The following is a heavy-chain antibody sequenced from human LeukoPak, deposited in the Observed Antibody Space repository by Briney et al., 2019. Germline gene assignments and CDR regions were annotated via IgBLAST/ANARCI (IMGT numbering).Heavy chain of an antibody. V-gene: IGHV1-24*01. J-gene: IGHJ4*02. Sequence: ASVKVSCKVSGYTLTELSMHWVRQAPGKGLEWMGGFDPEDGETIYAQKFQGRVTMTEDTSTDTAYMELSSLRSEDTAVYYCARDPSGSYHFDYWGQGTLATVSS. D-gene: IGHD1-26*01. CDR1: GYTLTELS. CDR3: ARDPSGSYHFDY. CDR2: FDPEDGET.